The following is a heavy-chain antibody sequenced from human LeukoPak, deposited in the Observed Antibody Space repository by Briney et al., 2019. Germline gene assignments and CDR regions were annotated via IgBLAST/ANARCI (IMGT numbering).Heavy chain of an antibody. CDR2: IYYSGST. D-gene: IGHD3-16*02. CDR3: ARYRTWFDP. Sequence: SETLSLTCTVSGGSISSSSYYWSWIRQPPGKGLEWIGYIYYSGSTNYNPSLKSRVTISVDTSKNQFSLKLSSVTAADTAVYYCARYRTWFDPWGQGTLVTVSS. V-gene: IGHV4-61*05. J-gene: IGHJ5*02. CDR1: GGSISSSSYY.